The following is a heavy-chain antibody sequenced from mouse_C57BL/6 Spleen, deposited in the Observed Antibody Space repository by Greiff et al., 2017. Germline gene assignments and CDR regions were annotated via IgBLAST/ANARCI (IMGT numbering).Heavy chain of an antibody. CDR3: ARGGDGISSGFAY. D-gene: IGHD1-1*01. CDR2: IYPGGGYT. CDR1: GYTFTNYW. V-gene: IGHV1-63*01. Sequence: QVQLQQSGAELVRPGTSVKMSCKASGYTFTNYWIGWAKQRPGHGLEWIGDIYPGGGYTNYNEKFKGKATLTADKSSSTAYMQFSSLTSEDSALYYCARGGDGISSGFAYWGQGTLVTVSA. J-gene: IGHJ3*01.